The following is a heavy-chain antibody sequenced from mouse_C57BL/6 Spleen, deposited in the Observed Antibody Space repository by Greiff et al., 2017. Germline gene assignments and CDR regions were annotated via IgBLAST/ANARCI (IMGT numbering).Heavy chain of an antibody. Sequence: EVKLMESEGGLVQPGSSMKLSCTASGFTFSDYYMAWVRQVPEKGLEWVANINYDGSSTYYLDSLKSRFIISRDNAKNILYLQMSSLKSEDTATYYCARDNGKDWYFDVWGTGTTVTVSS. CDR3: ARDNGKDWYFDV. V-gene: IGHV5-16*01. J-gene: IGHJ1*03. D-gene: IGHD2-1*01. CDR2: INYDGSST. CDR1: GFTFSDYY.